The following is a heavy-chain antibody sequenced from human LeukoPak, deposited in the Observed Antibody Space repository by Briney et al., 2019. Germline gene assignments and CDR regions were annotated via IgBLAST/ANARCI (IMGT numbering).Heavy chain of an antibody. J-gene: IGHJ6*03. Sequence: ASVKVSCKASGGTFSSYAISWVRQAPGQGLEWMGGIIPIFGTANYAQKFQGRVTITADKSTSTAYMELSSLRSEDTAVYYCASPSRTVTTRYYYYYYYMDVWGKGTTVTVSS. CDR2: IIPIFGTA. CDR1: GGTFSSYA. D-gene: IGHD4-17*01. V-gene: IGHV1-69*06. CDR3: ASPSRTVTTRYYYYYYYMDV.